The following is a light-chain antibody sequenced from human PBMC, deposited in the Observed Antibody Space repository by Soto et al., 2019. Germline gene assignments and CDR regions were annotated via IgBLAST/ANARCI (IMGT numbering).Light chain of an antibody. Sequence: DIPMTQSPSSLSASVGDRVTITCRASQSISNYLNWYQQKPGKAPKLLIYAASSLQSGVPSRFSSSGSGTDFTLTISSLQPEDFATYYCQQSYSTPQVTFGGGTKVEIK. CDR3: QQSYSTPQVT. CDR2: AAS. CDR1: QSISNY. V-gene: IGKV1-39*01. J-gene: IGKJ4*01.